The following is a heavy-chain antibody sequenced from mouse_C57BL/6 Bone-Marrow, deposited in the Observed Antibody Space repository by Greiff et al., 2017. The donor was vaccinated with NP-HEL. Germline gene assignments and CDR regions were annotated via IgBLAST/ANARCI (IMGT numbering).Heavy chain of an antibody. J-gene: IGHJ1*03. D-gene: IGHD1-1*01. CDR3: ARRAYAHWYFDV. CDR2: IAPNSGGT. CDR1: GYTFTSYW. Sequence: QVQLKQPGAELVKPGASVKLSCKASGYTFTSYWMHWVKQRPGRGLEWIGRIAPNSGGTKYNAKFKSKATLTVDKPSSTAYMQLSSLTSEDSAVYYCARRAYAHWYFDVWGTGTTVTVSS. V-gene: IGHV1-72*01.